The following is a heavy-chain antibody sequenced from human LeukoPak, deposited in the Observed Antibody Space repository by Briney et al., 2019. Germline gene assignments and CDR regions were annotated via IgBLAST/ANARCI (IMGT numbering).Heavy chain of an antibody. Sequence: GGSLRLSCAASGFTLSTHAMGWVRQAPGKGLEWVSTVSGSGHSTYYADSVKGRFTISRDNSKGTLSLQMNSLTVEDTALYYCAARPPVAVAGPFDYWGHGILVTVSS. CDR3: AARPPVAVAGPFDY. CDR2: VSGSGHST. D-gene: IGHD6-19*01. V-gene: IGHV3-23*01. CDR1: GFTLSTHA. J-gene: IGHJ4*01.